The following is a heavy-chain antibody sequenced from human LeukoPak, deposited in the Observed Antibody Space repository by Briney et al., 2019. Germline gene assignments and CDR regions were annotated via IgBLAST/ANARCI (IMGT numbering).Heavy chain of an antibody. V-gene: IGHV1-8*01. CDR1: GYTFTSYD. J-gene: IGHJ6*02. Sequence: ASVKVSCKASGYTFTSYDINRVRQATGQGLEWMGWMNPNSGNTGYAQKFQGRVTMTRNTSISTAYMELSSLRSEDTAVYYCAREYYDSSGYYRLLDYGMDVWGQGTTVTVSS. CDR2: MNPNSGNT. CDR3: AREYYDSSGYYRLLDYGMDV. D-gene: IGHD3-22*01.